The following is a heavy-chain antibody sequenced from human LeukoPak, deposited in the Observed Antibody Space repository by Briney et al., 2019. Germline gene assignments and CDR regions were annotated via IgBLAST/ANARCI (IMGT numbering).Heavy chain of an antibody. CDR1: GFTFDDYG. CDR3: ARDLVAVAGTLRFDP. D-gene: IGHD6-19*01. CDR2: INWNGGST. J-gene: IGHJ5*02. Sequence: GGSLRLSCAAPGFTFDDYGMSWVRQAPGKGLEWVSGINWNGGSTGYADSVKGRFTISRDHAKNSLYLQMNSLRAEDTASYYCARDLVAVAGTLRFDPWGQGTLVTVSS. V-gene: IGHV3-20*04.